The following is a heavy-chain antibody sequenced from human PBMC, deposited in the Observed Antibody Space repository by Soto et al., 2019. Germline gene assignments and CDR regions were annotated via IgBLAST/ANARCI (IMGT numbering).Heavy chain of an antibody. CDR2: INPNSGGT. V-gene: IGHV1-2*04. J-gene: IGHJ6*02. Sequence: GASVKVSCKASGYTFTGYYMHWVRQAPGQGLEWMGWINPNSGGTNYAQKFQGWVTMTRDTSISTAYMELSRLRSDDTAVYYCARGLSYSSSWYSRYYYYGMDVWGQGTTVTVSS. CDR1: GYTFTGYY. CDR3: ARGLSYSSSWYSRYYYYGMDV. D-gene: IGHD6-13*01.